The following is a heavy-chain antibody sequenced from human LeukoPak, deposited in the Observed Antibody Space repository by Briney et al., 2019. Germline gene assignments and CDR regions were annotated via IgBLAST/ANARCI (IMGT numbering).Heavy chain of an antibody. CDR1: GYTFTNYG. CDR2: ISAYNGNT. CDR3: ARDPPHLCSSTSCFGDY. D-gene: IGHD2-2*01. V-gene: IGHV1-18*01. Sequence: ASVKVSCKSSGYTFTNYGISWVRQAPGQGLEWMGWISAYNGNTNYAQKIQGRVTMTTDTSTNTAYMERRSLRSDDTAVYYCARDPPHLCSSTSCFGDYWGQGTLVTVSS. J-gene: IGHJ4*02.